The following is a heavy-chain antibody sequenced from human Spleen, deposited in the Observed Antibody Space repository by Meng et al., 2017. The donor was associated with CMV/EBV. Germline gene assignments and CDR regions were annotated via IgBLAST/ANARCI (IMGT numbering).Heavy chain of an antibody. CDR3: ARATSHHYYFDF. CDR2: ISYSGST. V-gene: IGHV4-61*01. J-gene: IGHJ4*02. Sequence: SETLSLTCTVSGGSVSSSSYYWNWIRQPPGKGLEWIGYISYSGSTNYNPSLKSRVTISGDTSKNQFSLKLSSVTAADTAVYYCARATSHHYYFDFWGQGTLVTVS. CDR1: GGSVSSSSYY. D-gene: IGHD1-14*01.